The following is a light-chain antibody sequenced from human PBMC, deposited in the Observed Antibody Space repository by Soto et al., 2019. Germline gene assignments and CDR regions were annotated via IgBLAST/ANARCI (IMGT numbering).Light chain of an antibody. V-gene: IGKV3-20*01. CDR3: QQYGSLLPT. CDR2: GAS. CDR1: QSVSSSY. J-gene: IGKJ1*01. Sequence: VVKHSVPTVSSKQCEGAALPLSASQSVSSSYLAWYQQIRGQAPRLLIYGASSRATGIPDRFSGSGSGTDFTLTISRLEPEDSAVYYCQQYGSLLPTFGQGTKVDI.